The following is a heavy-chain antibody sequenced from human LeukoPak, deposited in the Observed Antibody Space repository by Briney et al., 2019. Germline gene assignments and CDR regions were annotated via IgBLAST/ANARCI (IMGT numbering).Heavy chain of an antibody. D-gene: IGHD2-2*02. CDR3: AKDPIKPAAIFAWFDP. V-gene: IGHV3-23*01. J-gene: IGHJ5*02. Sequence: GGSLRLSCAASGFTFSSYAMSWVRQAPGKGLEWVSAISGGGGSTYYADSVKGRFTISRDNSKNTLYLQMNSLRAEDTAVYYCAKDPIKPAAIFAWFDPWGQGTLVTVSS. CDR2: ISGGGGST. CDR1: GFTFSSYA.